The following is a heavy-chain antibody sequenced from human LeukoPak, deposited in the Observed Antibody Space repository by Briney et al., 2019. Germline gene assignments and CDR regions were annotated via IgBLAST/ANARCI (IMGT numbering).Heavy chain of an antibody. CDR1: GITFGNNL. J-gene: IGHJ5*02. CDR3: ARDVPHNWFDT. V-gene: IGHV3-74*01. CDR2: INSDGGGA. Sequence: SGGSLRLSCAASGITFGNNLMHWVRQGPGKGLVWISRINSDGGGAIYADSVKGRFTVSRDNAKNTLYLQMNSLRAEDTAVYYCARDVPHNWFDTWGQGTLVTVSS.